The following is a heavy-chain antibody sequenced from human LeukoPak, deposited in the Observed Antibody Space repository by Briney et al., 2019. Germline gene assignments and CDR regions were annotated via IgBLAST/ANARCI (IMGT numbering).Heavy chain of an antibody. J-gene: IGHJ4*02. Sequence: KPSETLSLTCTVSGASISGSYWNWVRQPPGRGLEWIGYVYSSGSTDYNPSLKSRVAISVDASKNQFSLKLTSVTAADTAVYYCANSYDRKIVPFDNWGQGALVTVSS. CDR2: VYSSGST. V-gene: IGHV4-4*09. CDR1: GASISGSY. CDR3: ANSYDRKIVPFDN. D-gene: IGHD3-9*01.